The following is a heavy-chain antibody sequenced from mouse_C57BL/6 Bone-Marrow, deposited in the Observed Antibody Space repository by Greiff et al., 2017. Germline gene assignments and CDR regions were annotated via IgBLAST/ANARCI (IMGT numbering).Heavy chain of an antibody. J-gene: IGHJ2*01. CDR1: GYTFTSYT. Sequence: QVQLQQSGAELARPGASVKMSCKASGYTFTSYTMHWVKQRPGQGLEWIGYINPSSGYTKYNQKFKDKAPLTADKSASTAYMQLSSLTSEDSAVYYCARLYYYGSTTTNWGQGTTLTVSS. D-gene: IGHD1-1*01. V-gene: IGHV1-4*01. CDR3: ARLYYYGSTTTN. CDR2: INPSSGYT.